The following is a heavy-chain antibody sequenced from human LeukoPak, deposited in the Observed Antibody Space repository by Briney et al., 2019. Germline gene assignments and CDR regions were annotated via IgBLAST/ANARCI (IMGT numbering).Heavy chain of an antibody. J-gene: IGHJ4*02. D-gene: IGHD3-9*01. CDR2: IYYSGTT. CDR1: GGSMSSYY. CDR3: ARGRFDIVGGYYADY. V-gene: IGHV4-59*01. Sequence: SETLSLTCTVSGGSMSSYYWNWVRQPPRKGLEWIAYIYYSGTTNYNPSLKSRVTISVDASRKHFSLKLTSVTAADTAVYYCARGRFDIVGGYYADYWGQGTLVTVSS.